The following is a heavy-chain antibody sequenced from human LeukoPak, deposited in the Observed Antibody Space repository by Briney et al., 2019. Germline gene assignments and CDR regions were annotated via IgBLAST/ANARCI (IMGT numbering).Heavy chain of an antibody. Sequence: SETLSLTCSVSGGSISSYYWSWIRQPAGKGLEWIGRIYTSGSTNYNPSLKSRVIISVDTSKNQFSLKLTSVTAADTAVYYCARHVIVVTVFDPWGQGTLVTVSS. V-gene: IGHV4-4*07. D-gene: IGHD2-2*01. CDR3: ARHVIVVTVFDP. CDR1: GGSISSYY. J-gene: IGHJ5*02. CDR2: IYTSGST.